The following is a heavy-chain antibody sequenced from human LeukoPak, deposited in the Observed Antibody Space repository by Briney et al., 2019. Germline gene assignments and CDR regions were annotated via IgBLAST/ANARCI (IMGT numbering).Heavy chain of an antibody. Sequence: PGGSLRLSCAASGFMFSNYGVHWVRQAPGKGLEWVAVIWYDGSNKDYADSVKGRFTVSRDNSKNTMDLQMNSLRAEDTAVYYCAREQYGSDDALDIWGQGTMVTVSS. CDR3: AREQYGSDDALDI. CDR1: GFMFSNYG. V-gene: IGHV3-33*01. CDR2: IWYDGSNK. D-gene: IGHD4-17*01. J-gene: IGHJ3*02.